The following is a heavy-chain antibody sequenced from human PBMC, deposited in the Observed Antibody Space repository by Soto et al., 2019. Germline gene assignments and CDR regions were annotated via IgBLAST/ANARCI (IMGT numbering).Heavy chain of an antibody. V-gene: IGHV4-4*02. CDR1: SGSISSSNW. CDR3: ARVEFLSGSSYAWFDP. D-gene: IGHD3-10*01. CDR2: IYHSGST. J-gene: IGHJ5*02. Sequence: SETLSLTCAVSSGSISSSNWWSWVRQPPGKGLEWIGEIYHSGSTNYNPSLKSRVTISVDKSKNQFSLKLSSVTAADTAVYYCARVEFLSGSSYAWFDPWGQGTLVTVSS.